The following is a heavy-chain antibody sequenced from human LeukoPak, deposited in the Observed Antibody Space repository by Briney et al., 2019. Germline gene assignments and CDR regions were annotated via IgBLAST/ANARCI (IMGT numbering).Heavy chain of an antibody. CDR2: ISNKAYGGTI. CDR3: TRDLNYYDSRGYDYVPPFDC. V-gene: IGHV3-49*04. J-gene: IGHJ4*02. D-gene: IGHD3-22*01. Sequence: GRSLRLSCTASGFTYQDYAMSCVRKAPGKGLEWVGFISNKAYGGTIQYAAYVEGRFSISRDDSKRIAYLKMNSLNTEDTGVYYCTRDLNYYDSRGYDYVPPFDCWGQGTLVTVSS. CDR1: GFTYQDYA.